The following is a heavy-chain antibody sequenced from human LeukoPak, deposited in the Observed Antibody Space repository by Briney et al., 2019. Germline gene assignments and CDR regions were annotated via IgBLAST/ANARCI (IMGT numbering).Heavy chain of an antibody. CDR2: INPNSGGT. D-gene: IGHD3-3*01. CDR3: ARKYDFWSQPDDAFDI. V-gene: IGHV1-2*02. J-gene: IGHJ3*02. CDR1: GYTFTGYY. Sequence: ASVKVSCKASGYTFTGYYMHWVRQAPGQGLEWMGWINPNSGGTNYAQKFQGRVTMTRDTSISTAYMELSRLRCDDTAVYYCARKYDFWSQPDDAFDIWGQGTMVTVSS.